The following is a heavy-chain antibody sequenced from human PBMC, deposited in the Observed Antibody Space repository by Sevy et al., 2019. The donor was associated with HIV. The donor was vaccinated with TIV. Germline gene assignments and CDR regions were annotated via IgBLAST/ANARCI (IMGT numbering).Heavy chain of an antibody. D-gene: IGHD3-22*01. Sequence: GGSLRLSCAASGFTFSSYAMSWVRQAPGKGLEWVSAISGSGGSTYYADSVKGRFTISRDNSKNTLYLQMNSLRAEDTAVYYCAKVGRYDSSGYYSGYYFDYWGQRTLVTVSS. J-gene: IGHJ4*02. CDR1: GFTFSSYA. CDR2: ISGSGGST. V-gene: IGHV3-23*01. CDR3: AKVGRYDSSGYYSGYYFDY.